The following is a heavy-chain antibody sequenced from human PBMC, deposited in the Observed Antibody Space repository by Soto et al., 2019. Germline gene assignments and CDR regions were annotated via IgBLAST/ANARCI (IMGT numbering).Heavy chain of an antibody. J-gene: IGHJ4*02. D-gene: IGHD1-26*01. CDR2: INAGNGNT. CDR3: ARSSGSYKIDY. Sequence: ASVKVSCKASGYTFTSYAMHWARQAPGQRLEWMGWINAGNGNTKYSQKFQGRVTITRDTSASTAYMELSSLRSEDTAVYYCARSSGSYKIDYWGQGTLVTVSS. V-gene: IGHV1-3*01. CDR1: GYTFTSYA.